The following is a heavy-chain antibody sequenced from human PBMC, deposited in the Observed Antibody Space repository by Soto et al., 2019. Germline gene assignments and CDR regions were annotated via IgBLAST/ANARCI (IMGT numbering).Heavy chain of an antibody. J-gene: IGHJ4*02. V-gene: IGHV2-5*02. CDR3: AHESSLEWLLFSGGKTYYFDY. CDR1: GFSLSTSGVG. D-gene: IGHD3-3*01. Sequence: QITLKESGPTLVKPTQTLTLTCTFSGFSLSTSGVGVGWIRQPPGKALEWLALIYWDDDKRYSPSLKSKLTITKDTSKNQVVLTMTNMDPVDTATYYCAHESSLEWLLFSGGKTYYFDYWGQGTLVTVSS. CDR2: IYWDDDK.